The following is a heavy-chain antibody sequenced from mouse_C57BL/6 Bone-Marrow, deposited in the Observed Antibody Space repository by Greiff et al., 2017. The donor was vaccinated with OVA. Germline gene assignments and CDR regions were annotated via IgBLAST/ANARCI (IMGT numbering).Heavy chain of an antibody. CDR1: GFTFSDYY. J-gene: IGHJ2*01. V-gene: IGHV5-16*01. CDR3: ARVLLRNYFDY. D-gene: IGHD1-1*01. CDR2: INYDGSST. Sequence: VKVEESEGGLVQPGSSMKLSCTASGFTFSDYYMAWVRQVPEKGLEWVANINYDGSSTYYLDSLKSRFIISRDNAKNILYLQMSSLKSEDTATYYCARVLLRNYFDYWGQGTTLTVSS.